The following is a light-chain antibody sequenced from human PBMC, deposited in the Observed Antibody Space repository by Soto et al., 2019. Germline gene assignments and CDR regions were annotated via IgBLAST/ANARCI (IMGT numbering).Light chain of an antibody. CDR2: KAS. V-gene: IGKV1-5*03. CDR3: QHYNSYSEA. Sequence: DIQMTQAPSTLSGSVGDRVTITCRASQTISSWLAWYQQKPGKAPKLLIYKASTLKSGVPSRFSGSGSGTEFTLTISSLQPDDFATYYCQHYNSYSEAFGQGNKLELK. CDR1: QTISSW. J-gene: IGKJ1*01.